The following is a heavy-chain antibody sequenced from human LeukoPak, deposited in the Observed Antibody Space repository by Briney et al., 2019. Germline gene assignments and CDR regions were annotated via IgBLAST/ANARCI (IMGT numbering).Heavy chain of an antibody. V-gene: IGHV4-34*01. CDR1: GGSFSGYY. D-gene: IGHD4-11*01. CDR3: ARDRPATVTTDYYYYGMDV. Sequence: KSSETLSLTCAVYGGSFSGYYWSWIRQPPGKGLEWIGEINHSGSTNYNPSLKSRVTISVDTSKNQFSLKLSSVTAADTAVYYCARDRPATVTTDYYYYGMDVWGQGTTVTVSS. J-gene: IGHJ6*02. CDR2: INHSGST.